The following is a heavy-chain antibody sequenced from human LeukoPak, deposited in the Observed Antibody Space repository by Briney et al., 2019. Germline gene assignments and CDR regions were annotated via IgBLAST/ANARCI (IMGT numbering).Heavy chain of an antibody. CDR2: IYYSGST. Sequence: TSETLSLTCTVSGGSISSYYWSWIRQPPGKGLEWIGYIYYSGSTNYNPSLKSRVTISVDTSKNQFSLKLSSVTAADTAVYYCARGSCTNGVCYPIDYWGQGTLVTVSS. CDR1: GGSISSYY. CDR3: ARGSCTNGVCYPIDY. V-gene: IGHV4-59*01. D-gene: IGHD2-8*01. J-gene: IGHJ4*02.